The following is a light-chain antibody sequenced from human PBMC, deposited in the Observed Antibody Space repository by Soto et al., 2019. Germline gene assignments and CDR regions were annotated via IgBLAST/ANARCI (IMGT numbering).Light chain of an antibody. Sequence: QSVLIQPPSEYGSTGQSVTICFTGTRGDVGSCEYVSCSQQHTGTAHEPRIYNVNTQPSGVPXLFSGSKSGNTAAMAISGIKAEDEAEXYTSSATFVFGTGNKVTVL. V-gene: IGLV2-11*01. CDR1: RGDVGSCEY. CDR3: SSATFV. J-gene: IGLJ1*01. CDR2: NVN.